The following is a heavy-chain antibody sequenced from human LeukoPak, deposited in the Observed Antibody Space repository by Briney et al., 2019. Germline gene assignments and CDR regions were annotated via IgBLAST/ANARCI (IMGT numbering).Heavy chain of an antibody. Sequence: GGSLRLSCAASGFTFDDYGMSWVRQAPGKGLEWVSGIYWNGGSTGYADSVKGRFTISRDNAKNSLYLQMNSLRAEDTAVYYCAKDSTRYLDILTGYLRQKGALDYWGQGTLVTVSS. J-gene: IGHJ4*02. D-gene: IGHD3-9*01. CDR1: GFTFDDYG. V-gene: IGHV3-20*04. CDR2: IYWNGGST. CDR3: AKDSTRYLDILTGYLRQKGALDY.